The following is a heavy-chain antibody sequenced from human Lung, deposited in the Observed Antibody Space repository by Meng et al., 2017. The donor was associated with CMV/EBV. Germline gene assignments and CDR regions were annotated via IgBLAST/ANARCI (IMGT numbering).Heavy chain of an antibody. V-gene: IGHV1-18*01. Sequence: QVPLLQSGPEVKKPGATVRVACKASGYTLGRYGICWSRQAPGQGLGWMGWFVNYVNTYPAPKFQGRVTMTTDTHTNTAFMELRSITSDDTAVYYCASGTPGRSYCDYWGQGTLITVSS. CDR2: FVNYVNT. J-gene: IGHJ4*02. CDR3: ASGTPGRSYCDY. CDR1: GYTLGRYG. D-gene: IGHD2-15*01.